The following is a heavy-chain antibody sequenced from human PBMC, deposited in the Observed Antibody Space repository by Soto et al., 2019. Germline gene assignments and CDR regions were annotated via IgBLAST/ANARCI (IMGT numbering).Heavy chain of an antibody. V-gene: IGHV4-38-2*01. CDR2: IYHSGST. J-gene: IGHJ4*02. Sequence: PSETLSLTCAASCYSVSSGYSWGWIRQPPGKGLEWIGSIYHSGSTYYNPSLKSRVTISVDTSKNQFSLKLSSVTAADTAVYYCASLILSNPTGYYSRLTIGGYFDYWGQGTLVTVSS. D-gene: IGHD3-9*01. CDR1: CYSVSSGYS. CDR3: ASLILSNPTGYYSRLTIGGYFDY.